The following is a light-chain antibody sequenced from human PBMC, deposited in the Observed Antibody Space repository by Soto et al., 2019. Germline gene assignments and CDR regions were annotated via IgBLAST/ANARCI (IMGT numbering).Light chain of an antibody. Sequence: QSVLTQPASVSGSPGQSITISCTGTSSEVGAYKFVSWYQHHPGKAPKLIIYDVTTRPSGVSNRFSGSKSGDTASLTISGIQSEDEADYYCSSFTSSSTYVFGTGTKVTVL. J-gene: IGLJ1*01. CDR2: DVT. V-gene: IGLV2-14*03. CDR3: SSFTSSSTYV. CDR1: SSEVGAYKF.